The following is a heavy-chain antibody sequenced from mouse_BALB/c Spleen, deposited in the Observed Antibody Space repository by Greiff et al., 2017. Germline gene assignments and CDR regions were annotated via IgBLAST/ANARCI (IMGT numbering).Heavy chain of an antibody. CDR1: GYTFTDYW. D-gene: IGHD2-14*01. CDR3: ARKEVRPEDYFDY. CDR2: IDTSDSYT. J-gene: IGHJ2*01. V-gene: IGHV1-69*01. Sequence: VQLQQPGAELVMPGASVKMSCKASGYTFTDYWMHWVKQRPGQGLEWIGAIDTSDSYTSYNQKFKGKATLTVDESSSTAYMQLSSLTSEDSAVYYCARKEVRPEDYFDYWGQGTTLTVSS.